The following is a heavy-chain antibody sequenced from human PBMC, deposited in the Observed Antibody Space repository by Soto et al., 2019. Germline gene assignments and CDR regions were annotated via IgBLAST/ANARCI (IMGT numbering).Heavy chain of an antibody. Sequence: HEHLVQSGAEVKRPGASLKVSCKASGYSFTGYYIHWVRQAPGQGLEWMGWINPDSGATNNAQNFRGRVTRASYTSISKAPMNRTRLASDDTDVYYCARGDYGTGGDPFPYFDKGGQGTLVIVSS. CDR1: GYSFTGYY. CDR3: ARGDYGTGGDPFPYFDK. V-gene: IGHV1-2*02. D-gene: IGHD2-21*01. J-gene: IGHJ4*02. CDR2: INPDSGAT.